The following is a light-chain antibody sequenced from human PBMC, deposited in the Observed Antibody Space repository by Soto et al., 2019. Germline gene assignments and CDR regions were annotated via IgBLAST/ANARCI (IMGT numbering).Light chain of an antibody. Sequence: DIVMPHSPLSLPVTPGEPASISCRSSQSLLHSNGYTYLDWYLQRPGQSPQLLIYLGSYRASGVPDRFRGSGSGTDFTLKISRVEAGDVGVYYCMQTLLTWTFGQGTKVDIK. CDR1: QSLLHSNGYTY. J-gene: IGKJ1*01. CDR2: LGS. V-gene: IGKV2-28*01. CDR3: MQTLLTWT.